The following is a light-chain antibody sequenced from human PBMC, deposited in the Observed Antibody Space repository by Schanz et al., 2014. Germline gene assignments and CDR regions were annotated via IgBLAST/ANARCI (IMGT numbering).Light chain of an antibody. CDR2: DVS. CDR3: NSYTSTSTLV. Sequence: QSALTQPASVSGSPGQSITISCTGTSSDVGGYNYVSWYQQHPGKAPKLMIYDVSNRPSGVPDRFSGSKSGNTASLTISGLQAEDEADYYCNSYTSTSTLVFGGGTKLTVL. CDR1: SSDVGGYNY. J-gene: IGLJ2*01. V-gene: IGLV2-14*01.